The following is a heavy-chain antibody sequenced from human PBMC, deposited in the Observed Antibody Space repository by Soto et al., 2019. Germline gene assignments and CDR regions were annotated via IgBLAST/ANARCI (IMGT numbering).Heavy chain of an antibody. CDR1: GFPFGIYT. D-gene: IGHD3-3*01. Sequence: GGSLRLSCETSGFPFGIYTMNWVRQAPGKGLEWVSSISSSGTYIDYADSVEGRFAISRDDAKNSVFLEMTSLRVDDTAVYYCARDPPYEITIFGVVITYYYYGMDVWGQGTTVTVSS. CDR3: ARDPPYEITIFGVVITYYYYGMDV. J-gene: IGHJ6*02. V-gene: IGHV3-21*01. CDR2: ISSSGTYI.